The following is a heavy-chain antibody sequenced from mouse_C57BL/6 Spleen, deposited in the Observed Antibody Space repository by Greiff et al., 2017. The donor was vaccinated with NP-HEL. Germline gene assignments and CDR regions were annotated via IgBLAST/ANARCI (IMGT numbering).Heavy chain of an antibody. J-gene: IGHJ4*01. CDR3: AITTVVAKDYAMDY. CDR1: GYTFTSYW. D-gene: IGHD1-1*01. V-gene: IGHV1-69*01. CDR2: IDPSDSYT. Sequence: QVQLQQPGAELVMPGASVKLSCKASGYTFTSYWMHWVKQRPGQGLEWIGEIDPSDSYTNYNQKFKGKSTLTVDKSSSTAYMQLSSLTSEDSAVYYCAITTVVAKDYAMDYWGRGTSVTVSS.